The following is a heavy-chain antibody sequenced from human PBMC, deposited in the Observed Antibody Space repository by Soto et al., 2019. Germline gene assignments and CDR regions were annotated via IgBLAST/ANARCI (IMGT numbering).Heavy chain of an antibody. J-gene: IGHJ5*02. D-gene: IGHD1-1*01. V-gene: IGHV4-59*01. CDR3: ARLVTGEAAGTFWFDP. Sequence: QVQLQESGPGLVKPLETLSLTCTVSGGSIHGYYWTWSRQAPGKELEWIGYMYYTGDTNYNPSLKSRVSISIDKSKNLFSLNLTSVTAADTAIYYCARLVTGEAAGTFWFDPWGQGTQVTVSS. CDR2: MYYTGDT. CDR1: GGSIHGYY.